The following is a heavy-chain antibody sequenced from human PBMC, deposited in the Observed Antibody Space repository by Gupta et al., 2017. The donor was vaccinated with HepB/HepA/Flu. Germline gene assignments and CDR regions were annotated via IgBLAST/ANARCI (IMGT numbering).Heavy chain of an antibody. CDR1: GFPFSHYG. CDR3: AKGAWFGELLSNFFDY. J-gene: IGHJ4*02. D-gene: IGHD3-10*01. CDR2: ISYDGRNK. Sequence: QVQLVESGGGVVQPGRSLRVSCAASGFPFSHYGRHWVRQAPGKGLEWVAVISYDGRNKYYADSVKGRFTISRDNSKNTLYLQMNSLRAEDTAMYYCAKGAWFGELLSNFFDYWGQGTRVTVS. V-gene: IGHV3-30*18.